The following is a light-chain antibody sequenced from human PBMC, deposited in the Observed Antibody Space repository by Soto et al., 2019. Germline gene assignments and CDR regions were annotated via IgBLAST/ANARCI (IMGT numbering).Light chain of an antibody. CDR2: GNS. CDR3: QSYDSSLSGSYV. Sequence: QLVLTQPPSVSGAPGQRVTISCTGSSSNIGAGYDVHWYQHLPGTAPKLLIYGNSNRPSGVPDRFSGSKSGTSASLAITGLQAADEADYYCQSYDSSLSGSYVFGTGTKVTVL. V-gene: IGLV1-40*01. J-gene: IGLJ1*01. CDR1: SSNIGAGYD.